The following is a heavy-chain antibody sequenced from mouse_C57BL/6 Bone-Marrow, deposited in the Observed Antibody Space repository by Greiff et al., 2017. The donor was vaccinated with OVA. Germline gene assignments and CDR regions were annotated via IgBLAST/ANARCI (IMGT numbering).Heavy chain of an antibody. CDR2: INPNYGTT. CDR3: AETAQATAWFAY. CDR1: GYSFTDYN. D-gene: IGHD3-2*02. Sequence: EVHLVESGPELVKPGASVKISCKASGYSFTDYNMNWVKQSNGKSLEWIGVINPNYGTTSYNQKFKGKATLTVDQSSSTAYMQLNSLTSEDSAVYYCAETAQATAWFAYWGQGTLVTVSA. J-gene: IGHJ3*01. V-gene: IGHV1-39*01.